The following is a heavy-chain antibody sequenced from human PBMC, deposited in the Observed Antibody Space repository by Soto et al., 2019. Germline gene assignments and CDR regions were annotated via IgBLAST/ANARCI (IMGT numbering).Heavy chain of an antibody. Sequence: QVQLQESGPGLVKPSQTLSLTCTVSGGSISSGGYYWSWMRQHPGKGLEWIGYIYYSGSTYYNPSLKSRVTISVDTSMNQFSLKLSSMTAADTAVYYCARYSNWYYFDYWGQGTLVTVSS. CDR2: IYYSGST. J-gene: IGHJ4*02. V-gene: IGHV4-31*03. CDR1: GGSISSGGYY. CDR3: ARYSNWYYFDY. D-gene: IGHD4-4*01.